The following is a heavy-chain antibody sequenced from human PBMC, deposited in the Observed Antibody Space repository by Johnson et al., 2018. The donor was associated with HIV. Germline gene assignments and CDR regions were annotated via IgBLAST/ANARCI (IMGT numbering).Heavy chain of an antibody. D-gene: IGHD3-16*01. CDR3: ASLGLDLLVKAPLSVVFDAFDI. Sequence: QVQLVESGGGVVQPGRSLRLSCAASGFTFSSYAMHWVRQAPGKGLEWVAVISYDGSYQYYADSAKGRFTISRDNSKNTLYLQMNSLRAEDTAVYYCASLGLDLLVKAPLSVVFDAFDIWGQGTMVTVSS. CDR2: ISYDGSYQ. J-gene: IGHJ3*02. CDR1: GFTFSSYA. V-gene: IGHV3-30*04.